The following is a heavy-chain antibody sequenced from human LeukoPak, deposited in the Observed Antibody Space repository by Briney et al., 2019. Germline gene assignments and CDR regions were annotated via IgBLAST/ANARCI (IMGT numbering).Heavy chain of an antibody. D-gene: IGHD3-10*02. CDR2: ISSSSSYI. J-gene: IGHJ6*02. V-gene: IGHV3-21*01. CDR3: LIRVMWGEYYYYGMDV. CDR1: GFTFSSYS. Sequence: GGSLRLSCAASGFTFSSYSMNWVRQAPGKGLEWVSSISSSSSYIYYADSVKGRFTISRDNAKNSLYLQMNSLRAEDTAVYYCLIRVMWGEYYYYGMDVWGQGTTVTASS.